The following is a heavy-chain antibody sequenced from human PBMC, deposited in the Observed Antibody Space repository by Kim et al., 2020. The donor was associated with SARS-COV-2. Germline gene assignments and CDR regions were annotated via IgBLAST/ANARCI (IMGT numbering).Heavy chain of an antibody. D-gene: IGHD2-8*01. V-gene: IGHV3-30*01. CDR3: VRYAFTRQPTFDF. Sequence: YSHSVRGQFTVSRYNSKSTLYLKMNNLRTEDPAVYYCVRYAFTRQPTFDFWGQGTLVTVSS. J-gene: IGHJ4*02.